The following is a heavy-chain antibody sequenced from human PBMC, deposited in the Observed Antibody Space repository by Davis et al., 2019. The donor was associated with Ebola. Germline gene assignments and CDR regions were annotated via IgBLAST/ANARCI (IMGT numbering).Heavy chain of an antibody. CDR1: GYTFTTYY. CDR2: INPSGGST. D-gene: IGHD3-10*01. J-gene: IGHJ5*02. V-gene: IGHV1-46*01. Sequence: AASVKVSCKASGYTFTTYYVHWVRQAAGQGLEWMGIINPSGGSTSYAQKFQGRVTMTRDTSTSTVYMELSSLRSEDTAVYYCARDYYGSGSYSSFDPWGQGTLVTVSS. CDR3: ARDYYGSGSYSSFDP.